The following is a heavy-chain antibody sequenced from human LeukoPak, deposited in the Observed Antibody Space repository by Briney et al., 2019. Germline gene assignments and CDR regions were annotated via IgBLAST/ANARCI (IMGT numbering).Heavy chain of an antibody. CDR2: IYYSGSA. D-gene: IGHD3-10*01. V-gene: IGHV4-59*01. J-gene: IGHJ2*01. Sequence: PSETLSLTCNVSGGSISSYYWSWIRQPPGKGLAWIGYIYYSGSANYNPSLKSRVTISVDTSKNQFSLKLRYVTAAGTAVYYCARSYGSGSPCDLWGRGTLVSVSS. CDR3: ARSYGSGSPCDL. CDR1: GGSISSYY.